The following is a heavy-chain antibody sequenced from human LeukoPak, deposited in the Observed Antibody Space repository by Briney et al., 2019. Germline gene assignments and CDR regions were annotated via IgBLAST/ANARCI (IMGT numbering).Heavy chain of an antibody. Sequence: GGSLRLSCAASGFTFSSHGMNWVRQAPGKGLEWVSLISGSGDATTYADSVKGRFTISRDNSKNTVYLHMNSLRVEDTAVYYCARGGFGPSDALDIWGQGTMVTVSS. D-gene: IGHD3-10*01. CDR2: ISGSGDAT. J-gene: IGHJ3*02. V-gene: IGHV3-23*01. CDR3: ARGGFGPSDALDI. CDR1: GFTFSSHG.